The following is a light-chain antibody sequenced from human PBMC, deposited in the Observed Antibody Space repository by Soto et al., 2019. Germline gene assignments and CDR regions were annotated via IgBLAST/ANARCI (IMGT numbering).Light chain of an antibody. J-gene: IGKJ1*01. CDR3: QQRSNWPPT. CDR2: DAS. CDR1: QSVSSY. Sequence: VLTQSPATGSLSPGERATLSCRASQSVSSYLAWYQHKPGQAPRLLIYDASNRATGIPARFSGSGSGTDFTLTISSLEPEDFAVYYCQQRSNWPPTFGQGTKVDIK. V-gene: IGKV3-11*01.